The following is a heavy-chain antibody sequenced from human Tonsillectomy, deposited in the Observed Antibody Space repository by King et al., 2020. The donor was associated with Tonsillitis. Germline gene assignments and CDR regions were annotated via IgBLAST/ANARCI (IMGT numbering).Heavy chain of an antibody. Sequence: VQLVESGGGLVQPGGSLRLSCAASGFTFSDYAMGWVRQAPGKGLEWVSTLCGTGTSTYYTDSVKGRFTISRDNSKNTLYLQMNNLIAEDTAVYYCAKTPSNFAPFFDRYFHYWGQGTLVTVSS. J-gene: IGHJ4*02. CDR3: AKTPSNFAPFFDRYFHY. CDR2: LCGTGTST. V-gene: IGHV3-23*04. D-gene: IGHD3-3*01. CDR1: GFTFSDYA.